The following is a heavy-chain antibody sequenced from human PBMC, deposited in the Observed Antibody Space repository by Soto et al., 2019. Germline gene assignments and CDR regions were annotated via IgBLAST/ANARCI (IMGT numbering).Heavy chain of an antibody. CDR2: INPNSGGT. J-gene: IGHJ5*02. CDR3: ARGPPYYDFWSGYPPNWFDP. CDR1: GYTFTGYY. V-gene: IGHV1-2*02. Sequence: ASVKVSCKASGYTFTGYYMHWVRQAPGQGLEWMGWINPNSGGTNYAQKFQGRVTMTRDTSISTAYMELSRLRSDDTAVYYCARGPPYYDFWSGYPPNWFDPWGQGTLVTVSS. D-gene: IGHD3-3*01.